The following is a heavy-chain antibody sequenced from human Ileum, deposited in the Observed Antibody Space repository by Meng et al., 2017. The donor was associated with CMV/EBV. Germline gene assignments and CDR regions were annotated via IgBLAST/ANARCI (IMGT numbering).Heavy chain of an antibody. CDR3: AITMVRGRLDY. J-gene: IGHJ4*02. D-gene: IGHD3-10*01. V-gene: IGHV3-23*01. CDR1: GVTFSNYT. CDR2: ITGSGYTT. Sequence: SYAASGVTFSNYTMSWVRQAARKGLQWVSTITGSGYTTNYADSVKGRFTISRDNSKNTVSLEMTGLRAEDTALYYCAITMVRGRLDYWGQGSLVTVSS.